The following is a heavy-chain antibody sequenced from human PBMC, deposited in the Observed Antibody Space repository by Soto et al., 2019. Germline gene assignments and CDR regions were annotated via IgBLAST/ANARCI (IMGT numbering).Heavy chain of an antibody. Sequence: QVQLVESGGGVVQPGRSQRLSCAASGFTFSSYAMYWVRQAPGKGLEWVAVISYDGNNKYYADSVKGRFTISRDHSTNTLYLQSNRLRAEDTAVYYCARAGCDGGSCYTLVGLRYGMDVWGQGTTVTVSS. CDR2: ISYDGNNK. D-gene: IGHD2-15*01. CDR1: GFTFSSYA. CDR3: ARAGCDGGSCYTLVGLRYGMDV. V-gene: IGHV3-30-3*01. J-gene: IGHJ6*02.